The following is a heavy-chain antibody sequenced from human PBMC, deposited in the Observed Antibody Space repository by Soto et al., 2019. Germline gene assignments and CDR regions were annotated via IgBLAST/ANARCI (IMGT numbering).Heavy chain of an antibody. V-gene: IGHV4-61*01. D-gene: IGHD6-13*01. J-gene: IGHJ4*02. Sequence: SETLSLTCTVSGGSFSSSFFYWSCVRQPPGQGLEWIGYIYYTRNTNSNPSIPSTVSMYAATSQNSFTLTLLSLTAADTYHCYCARLTTSSGWSLVDSWGQGMLVTVSS. CDR2: IYYTRNT. CDR3: ARLTTSSGWSLVDS. CDR1: GGSFSSSFFY.